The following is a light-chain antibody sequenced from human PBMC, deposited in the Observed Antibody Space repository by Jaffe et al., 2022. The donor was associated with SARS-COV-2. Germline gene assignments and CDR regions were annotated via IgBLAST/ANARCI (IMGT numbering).Light chain of an antibody. J-gene: IGKJ5*01. Sequence: EIVLTQSPGTLSLSPGERATLSCGASQSVNSNYLAWYQQTPGQAPRLLIFGASTRAPGIPDRFSGSGSGTDFTLTITRLEPEDFAVYYCQQYGSSSITFGQGTRLEIK. CDR2: GAS. CDR3: QQYGSSSIT. CDR1: QSVNSNY. V-gene: IGKV3-20*01.